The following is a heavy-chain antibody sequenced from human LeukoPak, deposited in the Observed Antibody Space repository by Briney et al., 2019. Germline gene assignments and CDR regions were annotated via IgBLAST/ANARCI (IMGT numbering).Heavy chain of an antibody. CDR2: IYTSGST. CDR3: AKDVWYEGKDIVVGPAELNFDY. CDR1: GGSISSYY. V-gene: IGHV4-4*07. Sequence: SETLSLTCTVSGGSISSYYWSWIRQPAGKGLEWIGRIYTSGSTNYNPSLKSRVTMSVDTSKNQFSLKLSSVTAADTAVYYCAKDVWYEGKDIVVGPAELNFDYWGQGTLVTVSS. J-gene: IGHJ4*02. D-gene: IGHD2-2*01.